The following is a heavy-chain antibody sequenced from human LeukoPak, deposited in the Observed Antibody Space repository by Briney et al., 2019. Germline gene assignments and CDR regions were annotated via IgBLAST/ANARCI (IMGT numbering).Heavy chain of an antibody. J-gene: IGHJ5*02. CDR1: GGSISSYY. Sequence: SETLSLTCTVSGGSISSYYWSWIRQPPGKGLEWIGYIYTSGSTNYNPSLKSRVTISVDTSKNQFSLKLSSVTAADTAVYYCARHPRPYCSSTSCYTPGGWFDPWGQGTLVTASS. D-gene: IGHD2-2*02. CDR2: IYTSGST. V-gene: IGHV4-4*09. CDR3: ARHPRPYCSSTSCYTPGGWFDP.